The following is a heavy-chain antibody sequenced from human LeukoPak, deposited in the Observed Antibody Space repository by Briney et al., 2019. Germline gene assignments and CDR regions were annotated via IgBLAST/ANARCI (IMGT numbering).Heavy chain of an antibody. CDR3: AKRTSYSSGWSDAFDI. CDR1: GFTFSSYA. D-gene: IGHD6-19*01. Sequence: PGGSLRLSCAASGFTFSSYAMSWVRQAPGKGLEWVSAISGSGGSTYYADSVKGRFTISRDNSKNTLYLQMNSLRAEDTAVYYCAKRTSYSSGWSDAFDIWGQGTMVTVSS. V-gene: IGHV3-23*01. CDR2: ISGSGGST. J-gene: IGHJ3*02.